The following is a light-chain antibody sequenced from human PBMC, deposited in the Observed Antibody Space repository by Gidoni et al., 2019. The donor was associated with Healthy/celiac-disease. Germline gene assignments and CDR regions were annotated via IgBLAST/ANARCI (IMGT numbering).Light chain of an antibody. J-gene: IGLJ2*01. CDR3: QTWGTGTVV. V-gene: IGLV4-69*01. CDR1: SGHSSYA. CDR2: LNSDGSH. Sequence: QLVLTPSPSVSASLGASVKLTCTLSSGHSSYAIAWHQQQTETGPRYLMKLNSDGSHSKGDGIPDRFSGSSSGAERYLTISSLQSDDEADYYCQTWGTGTVVFGGGTKLTVL.